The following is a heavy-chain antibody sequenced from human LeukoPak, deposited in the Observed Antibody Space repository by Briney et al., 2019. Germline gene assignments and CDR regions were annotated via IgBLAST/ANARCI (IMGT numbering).Heavy chain of an antibody. D-gene: IGHD3-3*01. Sequence: SETLSLTCTVSGGSISSSSYYWGWIRQPPGKGLEWIGSIYYSGSTYYNPSLKSRVTISVDTSKNQFSLKLSSVTAADTAVYYCARSPARFLEWLSPNWFDPWGQGTLVIVSS. CDR3: ARSPARFLEWLSPNWFDP. V-gene: IGHV4-39*01. CDR1: GGSISSSSYY. CDR2: IYYSGST. J-gene: IGHJ5*02.